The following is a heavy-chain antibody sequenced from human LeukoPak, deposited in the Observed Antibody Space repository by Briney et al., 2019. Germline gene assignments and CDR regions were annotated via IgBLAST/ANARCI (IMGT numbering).Heavy chain of an antibody. J-gene: IGHJ5*02. Sequence: KASETLSLTCTVSGGSVSSGSFYWSWIRQPPGKGLEWIGYIYYSGSTNYNPSLKSRVTISLDTSKNQFSLKLSSVTAADTAVYYCARDVRLRDAQWNWFDPWGQGTLVTVSS. CDR1: GGSVSSGSFY. V-gene: IGHV4-61*01. CDR3: ARDVRLRDAQWNWFDP. CDR2: IYYSGST. D-gene: IGHD5-12*01.